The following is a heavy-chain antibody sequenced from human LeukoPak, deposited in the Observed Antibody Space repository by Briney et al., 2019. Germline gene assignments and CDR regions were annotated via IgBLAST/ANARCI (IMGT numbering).Heavy chain of an antibody. Sequence: PGRSLRLSCAASGFTFRSYGLHWVRQAPGKGLEWVGLIRSDGSSKNYADSVKGRFTISRDASKNTVYLQINSLRAEDTAVYSCAKWSGDYPSYYLDYWGQGTLVTVSS. D-gene: IGHD4-17*01. J-gene: IGHJ4*02. CDR2: IRSDGSSK. V-gene: IGHV3-33*06. CDR3: AKWSGDYPSYYLDY. CDR1: GFTFRSYG.